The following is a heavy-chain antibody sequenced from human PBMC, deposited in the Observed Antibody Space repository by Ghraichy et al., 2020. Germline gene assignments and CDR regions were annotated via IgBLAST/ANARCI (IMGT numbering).Heavy chain of an antibody. Sequence: GSLRLSCAASGFTFSSYWMSWVRQAPGKGLEWVANIKQDGSEKYYVDSVKGRFTISRDNAKNSLYLQMNSLRAEDTAVYYWARPGYSGSYGYYYYGLDVWGQGTTVTVSS. CDR2: IKQDGSEK. V-gene: IGHV3-7*03. D-gene: IGHD1-26*01. CDR3: ARPGYSGSYGYYYYGLDV. J-gene: IGHJ6*02. CDR1: GFTFSSYW.